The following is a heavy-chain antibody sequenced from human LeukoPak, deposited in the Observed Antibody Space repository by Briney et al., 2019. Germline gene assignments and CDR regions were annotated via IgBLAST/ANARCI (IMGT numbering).Heavy chain of an antibody. Sequence: PGGSLRLSCAASGFTFSSHALHWVRQAPGKGLEWVAVTSSDGSYKYYADSVKGRFTISRDNSKNTLYLQMNSLIPEDTAVYYCARQYISGQWYFDYWGQGTLVTVSS. CDR3: ARQYISGQWYFDY. J-gene: IGHJ4*02. V-gene: IGHV3-30*04. D-gene: IGHD5-18*01. CDR1: GFTFSSHA. CDR2: TSSDGSYK.